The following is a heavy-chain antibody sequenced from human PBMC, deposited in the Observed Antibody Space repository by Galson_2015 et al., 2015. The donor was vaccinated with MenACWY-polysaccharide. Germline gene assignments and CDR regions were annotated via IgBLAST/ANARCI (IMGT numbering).Heavy chain of an antibody. Sequence: SLRLSCAASGFTFSSYSMNWVRQAPGKGLEWVSYISSRGTIYYAGSVKGRFTISRDNGKNSLYLQMNSLRDDDTAVYYCARVLKGLVGATPDYWGQGTLVTVSS. CDR1: GFTFSSYS. CDR2: ISSRGTI. D-gene: IGHD1-26*01. V-gene: IGHV3-48*02. CDR3: ARVLKGLVGATPDY. J-gene: IGHJ4*02.